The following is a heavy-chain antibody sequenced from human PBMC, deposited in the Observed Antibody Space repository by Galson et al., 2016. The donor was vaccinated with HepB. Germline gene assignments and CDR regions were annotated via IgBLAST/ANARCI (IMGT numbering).Heavy chain of an antibody. J-gene: IGHJ4*02. CDR2: INPSTGGT. CDR1: GYSFAGYY. D-gene: IGHD2-2*02. CDR3: ARVPLHCSSTGCYIDF. V-gene: IGHV1-2*02. Sequence: SVKVSCKASGYSFAGYYIHWVRQAPGLGLEWMGWINPSTGGTNYAPKFEGRVTMTGDTSISTAYLEVNGLTSDDTAVYYCARVPLHCSSTGCYIDFWGRDPWSPSPQ.